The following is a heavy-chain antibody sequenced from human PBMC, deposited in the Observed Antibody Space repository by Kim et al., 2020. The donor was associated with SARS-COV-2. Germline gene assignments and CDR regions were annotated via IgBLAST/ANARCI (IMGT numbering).Heavy chain of an antibody. D-gene: IGHD3-9*01. Sequence: SVKVSCKASGGTFSSYAISWVRQAPGQGLEWMGGIIPIFGTANYAQKFQGRVTITADESTRPAYLEVGRLRSEDTAVYYCAEGGFRYFDWRHRIVGPYYWGQGTLVTGSS. CDR2: IIPIFGTA. CDR3: AEGGFRYFDWRHRIVGPYY. J-gene: IGHJ4*02. CDR1: GGTFSSYA. V-gene: IGHV1-69*13.